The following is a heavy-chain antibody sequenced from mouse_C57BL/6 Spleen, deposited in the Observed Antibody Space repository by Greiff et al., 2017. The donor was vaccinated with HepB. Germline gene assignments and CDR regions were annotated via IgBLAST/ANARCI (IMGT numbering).Heavy chain of an antibody. Sequence: EVKLEESGGGLVKPGGSLKLSCAASGFTFSSYTMSWVRQTPEKRLEWVATISGGGGNTYYPDSVKGRFTISRDNAKNTLYLQMSSLRSEDTALYYCARHGAQARGVDFDYWGQGTTLTVSS. CDR2: ISGGGGNT. J-gene: IGHJ2*01. D-gene: IGHD3-2*02. CDR1: GFTFSSYT. CDR3: ARHGAQARGVDFDY. V-gene: IGHV5-9*01.